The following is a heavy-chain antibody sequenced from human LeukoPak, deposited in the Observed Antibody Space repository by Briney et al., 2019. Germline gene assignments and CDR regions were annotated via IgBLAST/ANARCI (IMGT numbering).Heavy chain of an antibody. V-gene: IGHV4-59*01. D-gene: IGHD1-26*01. CDR3: ARNQYSGSYYYYYMDV. CDR2: IYYSGST. CDR1: GGSISSYY. J-gene: IGHJ6*03. Sequence: SETLSLTCTVSGGSISSYYWSWIRQPPGKGLEWIGYIYYSGSTNYNPSLKSRVTVSVDTSKNQFSLKLSSVTAADTAVYYCARNQYSGSYYYYYMDVWGKGTTVTVSS.